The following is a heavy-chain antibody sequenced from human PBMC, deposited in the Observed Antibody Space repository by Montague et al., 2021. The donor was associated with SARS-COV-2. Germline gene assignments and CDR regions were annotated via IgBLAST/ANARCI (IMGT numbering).Heavy chain of an antibody. CDR2: IYYSGST. V-gene: IGHV4-30-4*01. Sequence: LSLTCTVSGGSISSGDYYWSWIRQPPGKGLEWIGYIYYSGSTYYNPSLKSRVTISVDTSKNQFSLKLSSVTAADTAVYYCARVRGITMIVVVIAGAFDXWGQGTMVTVSS. D-gene: IGHD3-22*01. CDR1: GGSISSGDYY. J-gene: IGHJ3*02. CDR3: ARVRGITMIVVVIAGAFDX.